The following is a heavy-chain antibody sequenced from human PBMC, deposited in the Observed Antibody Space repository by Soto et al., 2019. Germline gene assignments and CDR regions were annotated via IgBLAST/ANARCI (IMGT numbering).Heavy chain of an antibody. Sequence: GGSLRLSCAASGFTVSSNYMSWVRQAPGKGLEWVSVIYSGGSTYYADSVKGRFTISRNNSKNTLYLQMNSLRAEDTAVYYCARGARGDILTGYYNSPEATYYYYYMDVWGKGTTVTVSS. V-gene: IGHV3-53*04. D-gene: IGHD3-9*01. CDR2: IYSGGST. CDR1: GFTVSSNY. CDR3: ARGARGDILTGYYNSPEATYYYYYMDV. J-gene: IGHJ6*03.